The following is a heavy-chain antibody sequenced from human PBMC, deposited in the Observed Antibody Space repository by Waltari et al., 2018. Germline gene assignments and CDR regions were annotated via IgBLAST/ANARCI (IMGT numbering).Heavy chain of an antibody. CDR1: GFTFSSYW. D-gene: IGHD2-21*02. CDR2: IKQDGSEK. J-gene: IGHJ5*02. CDR3: ASFGGVTGPNWFDP. Sequence: EVQLVESGGGLVQPGGSLRLSCAASGFTFSSYWMSWVRQAPGKGLEWVANIKQDGSEKYYVDSVKGRFTITRDNAKNSLYLQMNSVRAEDTAVYYCASFGGVTGPNWFDPWGQGTLVTVSS. V-gene: IGHV3-7*01.